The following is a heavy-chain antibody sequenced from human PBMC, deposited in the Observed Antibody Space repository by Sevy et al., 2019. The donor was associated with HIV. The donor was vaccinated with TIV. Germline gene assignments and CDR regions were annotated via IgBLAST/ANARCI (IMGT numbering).Heavy chain of an antibody. J-gene: IGHJ4*02. Sequence: ASVKVSCKASGYTFTRYYMHWVRQAPGQGLEWMGWINPNSGATNYAQKFQGRVTMTRDTSITTAYMELSRLTSDDAAVYYCTVDRGTLRPEYFFDYWGQGTLVTVSS. CDR2: INPNSGAT. CDR1: GYTFTRYY. D-gene: IGHD3-9*01. V-gene: IGHV1-2*02. CDR3: TVDRGTLRPEYFFDY.